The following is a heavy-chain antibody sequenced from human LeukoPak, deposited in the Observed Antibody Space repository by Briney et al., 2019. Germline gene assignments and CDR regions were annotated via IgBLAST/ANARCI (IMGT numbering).Heavy chain of an antibody. D-gene: IGHD1-26*01. CDR2: ISWNSGSI. V-gene: IGHV3-9*01. CDR3: AKGNSGSYHGGYFDY. Sequence: SLRLSCAASGFTFDDYAMHWVWQAPGKGLEWVSGISWNSGSIDYADSVKGRFIISRDNAKNSLYLQMNSLRAEDTALYYCAKGNSGSYHGGYFDYWGQGTLVTVS. J-gene: IGHJ4*02. CDR1: GFTFDDYA.